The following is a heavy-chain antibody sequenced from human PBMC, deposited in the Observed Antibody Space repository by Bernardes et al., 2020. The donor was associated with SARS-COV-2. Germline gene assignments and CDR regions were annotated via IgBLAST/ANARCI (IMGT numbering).Heavy chain of an antibody. J-gene: IGHJ5*02. CDR3: ARPRSTVPGTRYFDL. CDR2: IGSYGSSI. CDR1: VFRYSSYS. Sequence: GSLRLPYVASVFRYSSYSISWVRPAPGKGLEWVSAIGSYGSSIFYADSVQGRFIISKDNSKNTLFLQMSSLRDEDTAVYYCARPRSTVPGTRYFDLWGQGTLVTVSS. D-gene: IGHD6-19*01. V-gene: IGHV3-23*01.